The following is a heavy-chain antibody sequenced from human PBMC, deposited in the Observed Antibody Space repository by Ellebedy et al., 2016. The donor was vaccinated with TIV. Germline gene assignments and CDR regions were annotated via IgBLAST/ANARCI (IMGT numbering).Heavy chain of an antibody. V-gene: IGHV2-5*02. D-gene: IGHD6-13*01. J-gene: IGHJ5*02. CDR1: GFSVKTRGVG. CDR3: AHRGLDSSSWYGNWFDP. Sequence: SGPTLVKPTQTLTLTCTCSGFSVKTRGVGVGWIRQPPGKALEWLAFAYWDDDNRYNPFLRSRLTITKDTSKNQVVLTMTNMDPVDTATYYCAHRGLDSSSWYGNWFDPWGQGTLVTVSS. CDR2: AYWDDDN.